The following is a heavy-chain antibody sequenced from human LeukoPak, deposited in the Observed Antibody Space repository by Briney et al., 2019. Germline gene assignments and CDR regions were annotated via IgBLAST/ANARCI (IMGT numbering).Heavy chain of an antibody. CDR2: IYTSGST. CDR1: GGSISSGSYY. J-gene: IGHJ4*02. V-gene: IGHV4-61*02. D-gene: IGHD4-17*01. CDR3: ARVGYGDYAFDY. Sequence: PSQTLSLTCTVSGGSISSGSYYWSWIRQPAGKGLEWIGRIYTSGSTNYNPSLKSRVTISVDASKNQFSLKLSSVTAADTAVYYCARVGYGDYAFDYWGQGTLVTVSS.